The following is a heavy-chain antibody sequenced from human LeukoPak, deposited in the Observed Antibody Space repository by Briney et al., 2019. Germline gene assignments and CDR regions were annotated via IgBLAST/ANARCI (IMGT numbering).Heavy chain of an antibody. Sequence: TGGSLRLSCAASGFTFNSYAMSWVRQAPGKGLEWVSAISGSGGSTYYADSVKGRFTISRDNSKNTLYLQMNSLRAEDTAVYYCAKSYDSSGYYYAPDAFDIWGQGTMVTVSS. CDR1: GFTFNSYA. J-gene: IGHJ3*02. CDR2: ISGSGGST. CDR3: AKSYDSSGYYYAPDAFDI. V-gene: IGHV3-23*01. D-gene: IGHD3-22*01.